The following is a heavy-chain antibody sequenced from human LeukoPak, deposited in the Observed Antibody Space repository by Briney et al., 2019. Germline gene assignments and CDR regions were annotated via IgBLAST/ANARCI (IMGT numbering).Heavy chain of an antibody. D-gene: IGHD3-3*01. J-gene: IGHJ4*02. CDR2: IIPIFGTA. CDR1: GGTFSSYA. Sequence: SVKVSCKASGGTFSSYAISWVRQAPGQGLEWMGGIIPIFGTANYAQKFQGRVTITADESTSTAYMELSSLRSEDTAVYYCARASTYYDFWSGYSRKQDFDYWGQGTLVTVSS. CDR3: ARASTYYDFWSGYSRKQDFDY. V-gene: IGHV1-69*13.